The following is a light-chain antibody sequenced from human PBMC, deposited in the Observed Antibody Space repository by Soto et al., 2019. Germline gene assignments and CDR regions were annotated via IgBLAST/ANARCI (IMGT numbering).Light chain of an antibody. CDR1: QDINKF. V-gene: IGKV1-33*01. CDR2: DVS. Sequence: IQMTQSPSSQSASVGDTVTITCQASQDINKFLNWYQQKPGKAPKLLIYDVSNLETGVPSRFSGSGSETHFTLTINSLQPEDIATYYCQQYDNYDITFGQGTRLEIK. CDR3: QQYDNYDIT. J-gene: IGKJ5*01.